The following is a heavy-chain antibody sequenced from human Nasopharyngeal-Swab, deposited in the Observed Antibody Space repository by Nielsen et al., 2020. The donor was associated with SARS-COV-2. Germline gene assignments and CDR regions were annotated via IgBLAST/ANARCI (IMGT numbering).Heavy chain of an antibody. CDR3: AGVLCSRTSCYGVGNYYYGMDV. CDR1: GGSFSGYY. CDR2: INHSGST. D-gene: IGHD2-2*01. J-gene: IGHJ6*02. Sequence: SETLSLTCAVYGGSFSGYYWSWIRQPPGKGLECIGDINHSGSTNYNPSLKSRVTMSVDTSKNQFSLKLRSVTAADTAVYYCAGVLCSRTSCYGVGNYYYGMDVWGQGTTVTVSS. V-gene: IGHV4-34*01.